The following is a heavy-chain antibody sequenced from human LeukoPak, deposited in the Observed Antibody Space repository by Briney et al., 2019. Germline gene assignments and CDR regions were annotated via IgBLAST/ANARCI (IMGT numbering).Heavy chain of an antibody. D-gene: IGHD3-22*01. CDR3: ARLLDSGGYYSPLDY. V-gene: IGHV1-8*01. J-gene: IGHJ4*02. CDR1: GYTFTSYD. CDR2: MNPNSGYT. Sequence: ASVKVSCKASGYTFTSYDINWVRQATGQGLEWMGWMNPNSGYTGYAQKFQGRVTMTRNTSINTTYMELSGLTSEDTAVYYCARLLDSGGYYSPLDYWGQGTLVTVSS.